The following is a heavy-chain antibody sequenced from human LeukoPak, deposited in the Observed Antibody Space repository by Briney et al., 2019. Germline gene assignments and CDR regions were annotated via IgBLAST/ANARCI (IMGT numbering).Heavy chain of an antibody. J-gene: IGHJ3*02. CDR1: GGSFSGYY. V-gene: IGHV4-34*01. D-gene: IGHD6-19*01. CDR3: ALAVAGTRDAFDI. CDR2: INYSGST. Sequence: KPSETLSLTCAVYGGSFSGYYWSWIRQPPGKGLEWMGEINYSGSTNYNASLKSRVTISVDTSKNQFSLKLSSVTAADTAVYYCALAVAGTRDAFDIWGQGTMVTVSS.